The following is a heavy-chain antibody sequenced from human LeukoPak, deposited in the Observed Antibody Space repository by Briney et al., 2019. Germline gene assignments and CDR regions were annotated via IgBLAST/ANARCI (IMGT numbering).Heavy chain of an antibody. CDR3: ARTVYSYGLISYFDH. V-gene: IGHV3-7*04. CDR2: IKQDGIDK. J-gene: IGHJ4*02. CDR1: GFTFSSYW. Sequence: GGSLRLSCAASGFTFSSYWMTWVRQAPGKGLEWVANIKQDGIDKYYVDSVKGRFTISRDNAKNSLYLQMNSLRAEDTAVYYCARTVYSYGLISYFDHWGQGTLVTVSS. D-gene: IGHD5-18*01.